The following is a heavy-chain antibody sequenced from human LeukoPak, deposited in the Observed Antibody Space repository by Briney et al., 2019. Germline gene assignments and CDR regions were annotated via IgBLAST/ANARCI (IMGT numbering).Heavy chain of an antibody. CDR2: IIPIFGTA. CDR3: ARDVGCSSTSCYEGWFDP. CDR1: GGTFSSNA. J-gene: IGHJ5*02. D-gene: IGHD2-2*01. V-gene: IGHV1-69*05. Sequence: ASVKVSCKXSGGTFSSNAISWVRQAPGQGLEWMGGIIPIFGTANYAQKFQGRVTITTDESTSTAYMELSSLRSEDTAVYYCARDVGCSSTSCYEGWFDPWGQGTLVTVSS.